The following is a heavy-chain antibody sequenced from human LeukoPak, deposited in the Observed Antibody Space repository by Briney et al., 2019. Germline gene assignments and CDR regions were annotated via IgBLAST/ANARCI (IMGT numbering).Heavy chain of an antibody. CDR1: GFTFSSYG. CDR3: ARVRGYDFRFDY. D-gene: IGHD3-3*01. V-gene: IGHV3-48*04. J-gene: IGHJ4*02. CDR2: ISSSGSTI. Sequence: GGSLRLSCAASGFTFSSYGMHWVRQAPGKGLEWVSYISSSGSTIYYADSVKGRFTISRDNAKNSLYLQMNSLRAEDTAVYYCARVRGYDFRFDYWGQGTLVTVSS.